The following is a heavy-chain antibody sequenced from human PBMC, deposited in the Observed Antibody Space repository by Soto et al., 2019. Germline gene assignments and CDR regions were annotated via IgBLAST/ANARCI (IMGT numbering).Heavy chain of an antibody. V-gene: IGHV4-34*01. CDR2: INHSGST. CDR1: GGSFSGYY. CDR3: ARSLASPYYFDY. D-gene: IGHD5-12*01. Sequence: SETLSLTCAVYGGSFSGYYWSWIRQPPGKGLEWIGEINHSGSTNYNPSLKSRVTISVDTSKNQFSLKLSSVTAADTAVYYCARSLASPYYFDYWGQGTLVTVSS. J-gene: IGHJ4*02.